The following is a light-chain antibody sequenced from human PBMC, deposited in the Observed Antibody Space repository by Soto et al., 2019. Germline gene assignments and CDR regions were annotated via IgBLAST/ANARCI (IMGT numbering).Light chain of an antibody. J-gene: IGKJ1*01. V-gene: IGKV3-15*01. Sequence: VVTQSPATLSVFPGETATLSCRASQSVSSDLAWYQQRPGQAPRLLIYGSSTRATGNPARFRGSGSRTEFRLTISSLQSEDFATYYCQQYNTWQPKMAFGRGTKVEIK. CDR1: QSVSSD. CDR3: QQYNTWQPKMA. CDR2: GSS.